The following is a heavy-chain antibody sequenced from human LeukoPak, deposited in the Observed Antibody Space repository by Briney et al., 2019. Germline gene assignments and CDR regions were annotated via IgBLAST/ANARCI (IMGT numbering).Heavy chain of an antibody. CDR2: ISGSGGST. J-gene: IGHJ4*02. V-gene: IGHV3-23*01. CDR1: GFTVRSNY. CDR3: AKVEALIAVAGTLDY. D-gene: IGHD6-19*01. Sequence: QPGGSLRLSRVASGFTVRSNYMSWVRQAPGKGLEWVSAISGSGGSTYYADSVKGRFTISRDNSKNTLYLQMNSLRAEDTAVYYCAKVEALIAVAGTLDYWGQGTLVTVSS.